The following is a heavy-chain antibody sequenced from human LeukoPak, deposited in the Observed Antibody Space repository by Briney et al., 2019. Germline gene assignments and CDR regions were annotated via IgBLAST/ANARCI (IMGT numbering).Heavy chain of an antibody. CDR1: GGSFSGYY. CDR2: INHSGSS. J-gene: IGHJ6*02. D-gene: IGHD3-10*01. CDR3: ARYRFGESLNYYYYGMDV. Sequence: SETLSLTCAVYGGSFSGYYWSWIRQPPGKGLEWIGEINHSGSSNHNPSLKSRVTTSVDTSKNQFSLKLSSVTATDTAVYYCARYRFGESLNYYYYGMDVWGQGTTVTVSS. V-gene: IGHV4-34*01.